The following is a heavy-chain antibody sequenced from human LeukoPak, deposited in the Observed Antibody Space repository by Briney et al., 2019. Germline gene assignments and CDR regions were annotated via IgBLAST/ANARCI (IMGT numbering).Heavy chain of an antibody. CDR2: INDRGST. J-gene: IGHJ4*02. V-gene: IGHV4-34*01. Sequence: SETLSLTCGVYGGSFSGYYWSWIRQPPGKRLEGRGEINDRGSTNYNPPRRSRFTISLDTSKKQFSLKVSAVTAADTAVYYCARARRDNGYYSIDYWGQGTLVTVSS. CDR3: ARARRDNGYYSIDY. CDR1: GGSFSGYY. D-gene: IGHD3-3*01.